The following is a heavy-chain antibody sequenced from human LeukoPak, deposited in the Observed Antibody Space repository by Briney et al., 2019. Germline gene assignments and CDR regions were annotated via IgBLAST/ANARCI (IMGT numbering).Heavy chain of an antibody. Sequence: GASVKVSCKASGYTFTSYGISWVRQAPGQGLEWMGWINPNSGGTYYAQKFQGRVTMTRDTSINTAYMELTSLRSDDTAVYYCARQGYCSGGRCYPVLGYWGQGTLVTVSS. CDR1: GYTFTSYG. CDR3: ARQGYCSGGRCYPVLGY. D-gene: IGHD2-15*01. J-gene: IGHJ4*02. CDR2: INPNSGGT. V-gene: IGHV1-2*02.